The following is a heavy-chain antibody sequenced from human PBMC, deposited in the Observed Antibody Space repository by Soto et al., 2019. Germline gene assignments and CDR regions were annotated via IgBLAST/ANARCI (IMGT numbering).Heavy chain of an antibody. V-gene: IGHV4-59*01. CDR2: IYYSWST. Sequence: PSETLSLTGTVSGGSISSYYWNWIRQPPGKGLEWIGYIYYSWSTKYNPSLKSRVTISVDTSKNQFSLKLSSVTAADTAVYYCARDRLANWFDPWGQGTLVTVSS. CDR3: ARDRLANWFDP. D-gene: IGHD3-9*01. CDR1: GGSISSYY. J-gene: IGHJ5*02.